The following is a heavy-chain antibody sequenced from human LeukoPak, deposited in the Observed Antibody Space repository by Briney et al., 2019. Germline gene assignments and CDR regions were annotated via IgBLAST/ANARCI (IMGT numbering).Heavy chain of an antibody. CDR2: ISSSSSYI. V-gene: IGHV3-21*01. Sequence: GGSLRLSCAASGFTFSSYSMNWVRQAPGKGLEWVSSISSSSSYIYYADSVKSRFTISRDNAKNSLYLQMNSLRAEDTAVYYCARATHYGSAFDYWGQGTLVTVSS. J-gene: IGHJ4*02. CDR1: GFTFSSYS. D-gene: IGHD3-10*01. CDR3: ARATHYGSAFDY.